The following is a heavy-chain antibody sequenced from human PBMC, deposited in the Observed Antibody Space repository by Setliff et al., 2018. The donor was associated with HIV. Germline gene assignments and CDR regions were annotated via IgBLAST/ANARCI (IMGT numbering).Heavy chain of an antibody. CDR1: GASITSGSYY. CDR3: ARDPAGAAAYYYYGLDG. J-gene: IGHJ6*02. D-gene: IGHD6-13*01. V-gene: IGHV4-61*02. Sequence: SLTCKVSGASITSGSYYWTWIRQPAGKGLEWIGRTFTTAITNYNPSLKNRVTISLDTAENRFSLKLSSVTAADTAVYYCARDPAGAAAYYYYGLDGWGPGTTVTVSS. CDR2: TFTTAIT.